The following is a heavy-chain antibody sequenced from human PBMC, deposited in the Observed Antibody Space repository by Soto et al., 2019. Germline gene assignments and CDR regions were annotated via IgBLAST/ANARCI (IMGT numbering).Heavy chain of an antibody. V-gene: IGHV5-51*01. CDR2: IYPGDSDT. CDR1: GYSFTSYW. CDR3: ARLCEAYYYGSGSYFRTLIFSPFDY. D-gene: IGHD3-10*01. Sequence: GESLKISCKGSGYSFTSYWIGWVRQMPGKGLEWMGIIYPGDSDTRYSPSFQGQVTISADKSISTAYLQWSSLKASDTAMYYCARLCEAYYYGSGSYFRTLIFSPFDYWGQGTLVTVSS. J-gene: IGHJ4*02.